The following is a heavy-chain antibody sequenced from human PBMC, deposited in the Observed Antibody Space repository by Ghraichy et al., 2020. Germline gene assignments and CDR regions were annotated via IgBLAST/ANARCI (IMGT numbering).Heavy chain of an antibody. CDR3: AKRWLRFYFDS. D-gene: IGHD5-12*01. Sequence: GGSLRLSCAASGFTFGEYAMSWVRQAPGKGLEWVATITAAGDTTYFADSVKGRFTISRDNSKNTLYLQMNSLRAEDTAVYYCAKRWLRFYFDSWDQGALVTVSS. J-gene: IGHJ4*02. V-gene: IGHV3-23*01. CDR1: GFTFGEYA. CDR2: ITAAGDTT.